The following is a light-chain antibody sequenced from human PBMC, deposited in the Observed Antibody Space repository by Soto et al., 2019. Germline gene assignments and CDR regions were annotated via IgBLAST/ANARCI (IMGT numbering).Light chain of an antibody. V-gene: IGKV3-20*01. CDR3: QQYGSSPL. Sequence: EIVLTQSPGTLSLSPGDRATLSCRASQSVSSSYLAWYQQKPGQAPRLLIYGASSRATGIPDRFSGSGSGTDFTLTISRLEPDDFAVYYCQQYGSSPLFGQGTKVEIK. CDR2: GAS. J-gene: IGKJ1*01. CDR1: QSVSSSY.